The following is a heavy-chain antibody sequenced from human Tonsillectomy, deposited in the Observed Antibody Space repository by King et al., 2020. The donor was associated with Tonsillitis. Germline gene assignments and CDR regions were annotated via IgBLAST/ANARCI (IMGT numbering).Heavy chain of an antibody. J-gene: IGHJ5*02. Sequence: VQLVESGGGLVQPGGSLRLSCAASGFTFSSYAMSWVRQAPGKGLEWGSAISGSGGSTYYADSVKGRFTISRDKSKNTLYLQMNSLRAEDTAVYYCAKGVEYSSGCYLYNWVDPWGQGTLVTVSS. CDR2: ISGSGGST. CDR1: GFTFSSYA. D-gene: IGHD6-19*01. V-gene: IGHV3-23*04. CDR3: AKGVEYSSGCYLYNWVDP.